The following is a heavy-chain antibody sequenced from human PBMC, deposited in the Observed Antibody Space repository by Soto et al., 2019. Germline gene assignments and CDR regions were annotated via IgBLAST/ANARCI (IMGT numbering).Heavy chain of an antibody. Sequence: SETLSLTCAVYGGSFSGYYWSWIRQPPGKGLEWIGEINHSGSTNYNPSLKSRVTISVDTSKNQFSLKLSSVTAADTAVYYCARTGREDGFWSGYYTGIDYWGQGTLVTVSS. D-gene: IGHD3-3*01. CDR3: ARTGREDGFWSGYYTGIDY. V-gene: IGHV4-34*01. CDR2: INHSGST. J-gene: IGHJ4*02. CDR1: GGSFSGYY.